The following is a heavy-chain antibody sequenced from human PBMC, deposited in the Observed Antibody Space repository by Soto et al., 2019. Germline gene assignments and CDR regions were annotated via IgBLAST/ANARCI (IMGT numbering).Heavy chain of an antibody. D-gene: IGHD5-12*01. J-gene: IGHJ6*02. CDR1: GYTFTGYY. CDR3: ARDPGYTSGSYYYYGMDV. CDR2: INPNSGGT. V-gene: IGHV1-2*04. Sequence: ASVKVSCKASGYTFTGYYMHWVRQAPGQGLEWMGWINPNSGGTNYAQKFQGWVTMTRDTSISTAYMELSRLRSDDTAVYYCARDPGYTSGSYYYYGMDVWGQGTTVTVSS.